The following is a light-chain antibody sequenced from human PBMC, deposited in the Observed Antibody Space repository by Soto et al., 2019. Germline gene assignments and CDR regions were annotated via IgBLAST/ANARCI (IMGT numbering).Light chain of an antibody. CDR3: QQYANSPIT. J-gene: IGKJ5*01. V-gene: IGKV3-20*01. Sequence: IVLTPSPGTLSFSPGASATLLCRASQFVSSRSLAWYQQKLGQAPRLLIYGASNRATGIPGRFSASGSGTDFTLTITPLEPEDFAVYFCQQYANSPITFGQGTRLEI. CDR2: GAS. CDR1: QFVSSRS.